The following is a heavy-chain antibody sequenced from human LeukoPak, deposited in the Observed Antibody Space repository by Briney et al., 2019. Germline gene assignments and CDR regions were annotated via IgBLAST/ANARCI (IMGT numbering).Heavy chain of an antibody. CDR1: GFTVSSNY. V-gene: IGHV3-53*01. J-gene: IGHJ6*03. Sequence: GGSLRLSCAASGFTVSSNYMSWVRQAPGKGLEWVSVIYSGGSTYYADSVKGRFTISRDNSKNTLYLQMNSLRAEDTAVYYCASEAWEWYYMDVWGKGTTVTVSS. D-gene: IGHD1-26*01. CDR2: IYSGGST. CDR3: ASEAWEWYYMDV.